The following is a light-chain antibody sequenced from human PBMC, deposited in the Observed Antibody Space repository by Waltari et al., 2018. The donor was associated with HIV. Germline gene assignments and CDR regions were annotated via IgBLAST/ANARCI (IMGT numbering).Light chain of an antibody. J-gene: IGLJ2*01. CDR2: EVS. Sequence: QSALTQPASVSGSPGQSITISCTGTSRDVGGSNLVSWYQQHPGKAPKLMSYEVSKRPSGVSNRFSGSKSGNTASLTISGLQAEDEADYYCCAYAGSTTYVIFGGGTKLTVL. V-gene: IGLV2-23*02. CDR3: CAYAGSTTYVI. CDR1: SRDVGGSNL.